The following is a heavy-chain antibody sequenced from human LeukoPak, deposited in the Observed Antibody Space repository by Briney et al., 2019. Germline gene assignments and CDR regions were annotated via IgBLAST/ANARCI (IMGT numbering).Heavy chain of an antibody. J-gene: IGHJ4*02. CDR2: IYSGGST. Sequence: GGSLRLSCSASGFTFSSCAMHWVRQAPGKGLEWVSIIYSGGSTYYADSVKGRFTISRDTSKNTLYLQMNSLRAEDTAVYYCARGNYDILTGSEPPDYWGQGTLVTVSS. V-gene: IGHV3-66*01. CDR3: ARGNYDILTGSEPPDY. D-gene: IGHD3-9*01. CDR1: GFTFSSCA.